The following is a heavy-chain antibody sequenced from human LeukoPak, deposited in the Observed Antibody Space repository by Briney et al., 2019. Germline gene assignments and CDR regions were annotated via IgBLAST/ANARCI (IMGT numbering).Heavy chain of an antibody. Sequence: PGGSLRLSCAASGFTFSSYAMSWVRQAPGKGLQWVSAISAGSGGSTYYADSVKGRFTISRDNSKSTLYLQMNSLRAEDTAVYYCAKGDLYYYSYMDVWGKGTTVNVSS. CDR2: ISAGSGGST. CDR1: GFTFSSYA. V-gene: IGHV3-23*01. J-gene: IGHJ6*03. D-gene: IGHD2-21*02. CDR3: AKGDLYYYSYMDV.